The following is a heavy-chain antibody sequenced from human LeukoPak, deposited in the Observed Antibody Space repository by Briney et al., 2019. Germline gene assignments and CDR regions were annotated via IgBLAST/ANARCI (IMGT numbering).Heavy chain of an antibody. V-gene: IGHV4-59*12. CDR1: GGSISSYY. CDR3: ARGRRVVAATFWFDP. CDR2: IYYSGST. D-gene: IGHD2-15*01. J-gene: IGHJ5*02. Sequence: SETLSLTCTVSGGSISSYYWSWIRQPPGKGLEWIGYIYYSGSTNYNPSLKSRVTISLDTSKNQFSLKLSSVTAADTAVYYCARGRRVVAATFWFDPWGQGTLVTVSS.